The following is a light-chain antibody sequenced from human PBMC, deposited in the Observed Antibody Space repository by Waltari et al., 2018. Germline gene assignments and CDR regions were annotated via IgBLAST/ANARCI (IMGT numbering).Light chain of an antibody. V-gene: IGKV1-12*01. CDR1: QGISNW. CDR3: QQTSTFPVT. Sequence: MTQSPSSVSASVGDRVTITCRASQGISNWLAWYQQKPGKAPNLLVYSASNLQSGVPSRFSGSGSGTDFTLTISSLQPEDFATYYCQQTSTFPVTFGGGTEVEF. CDR2: SAS. J-gene: IGKJ4*01.